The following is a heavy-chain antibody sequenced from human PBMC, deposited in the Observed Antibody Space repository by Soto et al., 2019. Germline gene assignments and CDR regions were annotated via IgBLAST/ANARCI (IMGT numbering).Heavy chain of an antibody. D-gene: IGHD3-10*01. V-gene: IGHV3-23*01. CDR1: GFPFSSYA. J-gene: IGHJ4*02. Sequence: EMQLLVSGGGLVQPGGSLRLSCAASGFPFSSYAMSWVRQAPGKGLEWVSGISGSGGLTYYADSVKGRFTISRDNSKNTPYLQMNSRIADDTAVYYCAKSLSASPNYFFDYWGQGTLVSVSS. CDR2: ISGSGGLT. CDR3: AKSLSASPNYFFDY.